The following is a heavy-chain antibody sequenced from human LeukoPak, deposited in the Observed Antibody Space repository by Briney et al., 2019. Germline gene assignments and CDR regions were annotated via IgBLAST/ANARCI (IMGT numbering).Heavy chain of an antibody. V-gene: IGHV3-74*01. D-gene: IGHD5-18*01. CDR1: GFTFSSYW. CDR2: INSDGSST. J-gene: IGHJ4*02. Sequence: PGGSLRLSCAASGFTFSSYWMHWVRQAPGKGLVWVSRINSDGSSTSYADSVKGRFTISRDNAKNTLYLQINSLRAEDTAVYYCARGGGYSYGYIDYWGQGTLVTVSS. CDR3: ARGGGYSYGYIDY.